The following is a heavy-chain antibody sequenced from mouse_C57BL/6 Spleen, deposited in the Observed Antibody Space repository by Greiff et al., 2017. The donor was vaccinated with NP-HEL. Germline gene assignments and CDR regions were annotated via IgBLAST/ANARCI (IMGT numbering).Heavy chain of an antibody. V-gene: IGHV1-82*01. CDR2: IYPGDGDT. D-gene: IGHD1-1*01. J-gene: IGHJ3*01. Sequence: QVQLQQSGPELVKPGASVQISCKASGYAFSSSWMNWVKQRPGKGLEWIGRIYPGDGDTNYNGKFKGKATLTADKSSSTAYMQLSSLTSEDSAVYFCAREDYGSRFAYWGQGTLVTVSA. CDR3: AREDYGSRFAY. CDR1: GYAFSSSW.